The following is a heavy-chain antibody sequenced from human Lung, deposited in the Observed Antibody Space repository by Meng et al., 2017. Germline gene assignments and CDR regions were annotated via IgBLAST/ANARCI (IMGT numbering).Heavy chain of an antibody. V-gene: IGHV3-23*04. CDR1: GFTFSSYA. Sequence: EGQRVESGGGLGQPGGSPRLSCVASGFTFSSYAMTWVRQAPGKGLEWVSSISGSGGSTYYADSVRGRFTISRDNSKNTVYLQMNSLRAEDTAIYYCVRRIEYSSSSGYWGQGTLVTVSS. D-gene: IGHD6-6*01. J-gene: IGHJ4*02. CDR2: ISGSGGST. CDR3: VRRIEYSSSSGY.